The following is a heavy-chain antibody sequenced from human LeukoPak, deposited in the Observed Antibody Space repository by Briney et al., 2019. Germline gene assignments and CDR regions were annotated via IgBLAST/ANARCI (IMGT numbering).Heavy chain of an antibody. J-gene: IGHJ5*02. D-gene: IGHD5-18*01. CDR1: GGSFSGYY. V-gene: IGHV4-34*01. CDR2: INHSGST. Sequence: PSETLSLTCAVYGGSFSGYYWSWIRQPPGKGLEWIGEINHSGSTNYNPSLKSRVTISVDTSKNPFSLKLSSVTAADTAVYYCAKDTAMENWFDPWGQGTLVTVSS. CDR3: AKDTAMENWFDP.